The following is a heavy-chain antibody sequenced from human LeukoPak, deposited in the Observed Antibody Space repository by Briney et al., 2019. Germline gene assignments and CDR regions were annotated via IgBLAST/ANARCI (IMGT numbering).Heavy chain of an antibody. J-gene: IGHJ5*02. V-gene: IGHV4-38-2*02. CDR3: ARGWELDP. CDR1: GYSISSGYY. D-gene: IGHD1-26*01. Sequence: PSETLSLTCTVSGYSISSGYYWGWIRQRPGKGLEWIGSIYHSGSTYYNPSLKSRVTISVDTSKNQFSLKLSSVTAADTAVYYCARGWELDPWGQGTLVTVSS. CDR2: IYHSGST.